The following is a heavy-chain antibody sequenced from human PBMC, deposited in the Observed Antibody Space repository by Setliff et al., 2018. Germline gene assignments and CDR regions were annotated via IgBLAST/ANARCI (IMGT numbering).Heavy chain of an antibody. J-gene: IGHJ3*02. Sequence: GGSLRLSCAASGFTFSSYWMSWVRQAPGKGLEWVANIKQDGSEKYYVESVKGRFTISRDNAKNSLYLQMNSLRAEDTAIYYCARGLTVNAFDIWGQGTMVTVSS. CDR2: IKQDGSEK. CDR3: ARGLTVNAFDI. CDR1: GFTFSSYW. V-gene: IGHV3-7*03. D-gene: IGHD2-21*01.